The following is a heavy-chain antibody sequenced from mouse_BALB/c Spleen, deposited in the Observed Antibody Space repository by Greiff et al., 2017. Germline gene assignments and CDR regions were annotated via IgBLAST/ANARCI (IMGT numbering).Heavy chain of an antibody. V-gene: IGHV1S81*02. CDR3: AFITTVVAPDY. D-gene: IGHD1-1*01. CDR2: INPSNGRT. J-gene: IGHJ2*01. CDR1: GYTFTSYW. Sequence: QVQLKQPGAELVKPGASVKLSCKASGYTFTSYWMHWVKQRPGQGLEWIGEINPSNGRTNYNEKFKSKATLTVDKSSSTAYMQLSSLTSEDSAVYYCAFITTVVAPDYWGQGTTLTVSS.